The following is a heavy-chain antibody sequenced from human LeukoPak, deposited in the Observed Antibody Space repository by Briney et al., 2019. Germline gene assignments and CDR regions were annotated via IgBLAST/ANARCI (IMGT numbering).Heavy chain of an antibody. V-gene: IGHV1-2*02. CDR1: GYTFTDYY. D-gene: IGHD1-26*01. CDR3: ASLGATTLSYYDMDV. CDR2: VNPNDGAT. J-gene: IGHJ6*02. Sequence: GASVKVSCKASGYTFTDYYIHWVRQAPGHGLQWMGWVNPNDGATNYAQNFQGRATLTRDPSITTLYMELTRLRSDDTAVIYCASLGATTLSYYDMDVWGQGTTVTVSS.